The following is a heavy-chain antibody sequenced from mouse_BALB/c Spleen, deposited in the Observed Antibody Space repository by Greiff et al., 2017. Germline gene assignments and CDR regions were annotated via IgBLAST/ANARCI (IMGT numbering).Heavy chain of an antibody. CDR2: ISSGSSTI. J-gene: IGHJ2*01. CDR1: GFTFSSFG. Sequence: EVMLVESGGGLVQPGGSRKLSCAASGFTFSSFGMHWVRQAPEKGLEWVAYISSGSSTIYYADTVKGRFTISRDNPKNTLFLQMTSRRSEDTAMYYCARYGNYFDYWGQGTTLTVSS. V-gene: IGHV5-17*02. CDR3: ARYGNYFDY. D-gene: IGHD2-1*01.